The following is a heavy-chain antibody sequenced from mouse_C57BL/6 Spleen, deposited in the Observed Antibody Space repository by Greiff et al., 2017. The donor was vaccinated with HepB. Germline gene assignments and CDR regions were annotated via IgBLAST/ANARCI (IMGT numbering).Heavy chain of an antibody. J-gene: IGHJ1*03. CDR1: GFTFSNYW. CDR2: IRLKSDNYAT. Sequence: EVKLVESGGGLVQPGGSMKLSCVASGFTFSNYWMNWVRQSPEKGLEWVAQIRLKSDNYATHYAESVKGRFTISRDDSKSSVYLQMNNLRAEDTGIYYCTGFYSNYGLYWYFDVWGTGTTVTVSS. CDR3: TGFYSNYGLYWYFDV. D-gene: IGHD2-5*01. V-gene: IGHV6-3*01.